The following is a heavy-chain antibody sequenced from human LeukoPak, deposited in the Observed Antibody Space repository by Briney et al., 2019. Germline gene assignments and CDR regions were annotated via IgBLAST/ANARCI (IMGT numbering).Heavy chain of an antibody. D-gene: IGHD6-19*01. CDR1: AYPFTTYY. CDR2: INPSDGST. CDR3: TRDSSRGWFSVDH. J-gene: IGHJ4*02. Sequence: ASVKVSCKTSAYPFTTYYMNWVRQAPGQGLEWMGVINPSDGSTSYAQKFRGRLTMTRDTSTSTLYMDLSSLIFEDTAVYFCTRDSSRGWFSVDHWGQGTLVTVSS. V-gene: IGHV1-46*01.